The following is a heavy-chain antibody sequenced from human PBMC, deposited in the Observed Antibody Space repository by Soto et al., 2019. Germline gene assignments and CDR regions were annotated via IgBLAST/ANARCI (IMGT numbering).Heavy chain of an antibody. CDR2: IYSGGNT. CDR1: GFTFSSNY. CDR3: ATTLYGPETYYNSYPPLY. D-gene: IGHD3-10*01. Sequence: GGSLRLSCAASGFTFSSNYMSWVRQAPGKGLEWVSVIYSGGNTYYADSVKGRFTCSRDNSKNTLYLQMNSLRAEDTAVYYCATTLYGPETYYNSYPPLYWGQGTLVTVSS. J-gene: IGHJ4*02. V-gene: IGHV3-66*01.